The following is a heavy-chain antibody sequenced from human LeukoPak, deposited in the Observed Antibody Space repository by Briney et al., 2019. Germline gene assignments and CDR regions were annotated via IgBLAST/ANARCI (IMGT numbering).Heavy chain of an antibody. D-gene: IGHD6-19*01. J-gene: IGHJ4*02. V-gene: IGHV1-69*13. CDR3: ASVAVAGPYYFDY. Sequence: SVKVSCKASGGTFSSYAISWVRQAPGQGLEWMGGIIPIFGTANYAQKFQSRVTITADESTSTAYMELSSLRSEDTAVYYCASVAVAGPYYFDYWGQGTLVTVSS. CDR2: IIPIFGTA. CDR1: GGTFSSYA.